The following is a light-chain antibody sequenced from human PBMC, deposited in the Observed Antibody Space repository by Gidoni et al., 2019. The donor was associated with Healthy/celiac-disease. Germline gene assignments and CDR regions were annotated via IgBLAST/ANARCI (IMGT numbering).Light chain of an antibody. CDR2: GNS. Sequence: SLLTQPPSVSGAPGQRVTISCTGSSSNIGAGYDVHWYQQLPGTAPKLLIYGNSNRPSGVPDRFSGSKSGTSASLAITGLQAEDEADYYCQYYDSSLSGPVVFGGGTKLTVL. V-gene: IGLV1-40*01. CDR1: SSNIGAGYD. J-gene: IGLJ2*01. CDR3: QYYDSSLSGPVV.